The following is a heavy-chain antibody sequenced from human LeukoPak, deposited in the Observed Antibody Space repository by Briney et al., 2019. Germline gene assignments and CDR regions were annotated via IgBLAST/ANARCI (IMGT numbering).Heavy chain of an antibody. Sequence: GASVKVSCKASGFTFTTFAVQWVRQARGQRLELIGWIVVDGGNTHYAQKFQERVDIITDRSTNTVFMELRSLRSDDTAVYYCSAGATTYCGEDCYPSFFFYHVIDVWGQGTTVTVSS. V-gene: IGHV1-58*01. D-gene: IGHD2-21*02. CDR2: IVVDGGNT. J-gene: IGHJ6*02. CDR1: GFTFTTFA. CDR3: SAGATTYCGEDCYPSFFFYHVIDV.